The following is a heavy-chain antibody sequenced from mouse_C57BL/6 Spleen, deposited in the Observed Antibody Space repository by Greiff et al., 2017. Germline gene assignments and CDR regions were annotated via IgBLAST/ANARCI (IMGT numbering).Heavy chain of an antibody. D-gene: IGHD1-1*02. V-gene: IGHV1-19*01. CDR3: ARGGGGSRFDY. CDR1: GYTFTDYY. CDR2: INPYNGGT. J-gene: IGHJ2*01. Sequence: VQLQQSGPVLVKPGASVKMSCKASGYTFTDYYMNWVKQSHGKSLEWIGVINPYNGGTSYNQKFTGKATLTVDKSSSTAYMELNSLTSEDSAVYYCARGGGGSRFDYWGQGTTLTVSS.